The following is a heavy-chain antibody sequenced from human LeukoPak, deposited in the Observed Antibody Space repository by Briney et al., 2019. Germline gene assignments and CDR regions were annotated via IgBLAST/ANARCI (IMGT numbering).Heavy chain of an antibody. J-gene: IGHJ4*02. D-gene: IGHD3-22*01. CDR3: ARGADSSGYSARYDY. CDR1: GGSFSGYY. CDR2: INHSGST. V-gene: IGHV4-34*01. Sequence: SETLSLTCAVYGGSFSGYYWSWIRQPPGKGLEWIGEINHSGSTYYNPSLKSRVTISVDTSKNQFSLKLSSVTAADTAVYYCARGADSSGYSARYDYWGQGTLVTVSS.